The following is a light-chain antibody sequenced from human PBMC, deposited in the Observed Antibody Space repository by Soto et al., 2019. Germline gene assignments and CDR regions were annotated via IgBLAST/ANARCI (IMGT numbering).Light chain of an antibody. CDR2: NDD. Sequence: QSVLTQPPSASGTPGQRVTISCSGSSSSIGSNTIKWFQQFPGTAPKLLIFNDDQRPSGVPDRFSASKSGTSASLAISGLQTEDEADYYCVAWDDTLNGWLFGGGTKLTVL. CDR1: SSSIGSNT. V-gene: IGLV1-44*01. CDR3: VAWDDTLNGWL. J-gene: IGLJ3*02.